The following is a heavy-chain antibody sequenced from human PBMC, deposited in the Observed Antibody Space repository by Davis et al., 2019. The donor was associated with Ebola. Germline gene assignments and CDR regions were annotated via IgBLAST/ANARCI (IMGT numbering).Heavy chain of an antibody. J-gene: IGHJ6*02. CDR1: GFTFSTYG. CDR3: ARVIQLPGIGTDV. V-gene: IGHV3-23*01. Sequence: GESLNTSCAASGFTFSTYGMGWVRRAPGRGLEWVSAIGGSGDRTYYADSVKGRFTISRDNAKNTLYLQMDSLRAEDTAVYHCARVIQLPGIGTDVWGQGATVTVSS. CDR2: IGGSGDRT. D-gene: IGHD1-14*01.